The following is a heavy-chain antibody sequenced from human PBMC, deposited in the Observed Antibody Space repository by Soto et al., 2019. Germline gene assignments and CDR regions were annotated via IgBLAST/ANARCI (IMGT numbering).Heavy chain of an antibody. Sequence: NLSLTCTVSGGSISTGDYYWSWIRQPPGKGLEWIGYIYYSGSTFYSPSLKSRVTISLNTPKNQFSLRLGSVTAADTAVYYCASEDGYKRSFEIWGQGTLVTVSS. CDR3: ASEDGYKRSFEI. CDR1: GGSISTGDYY. CDR2: IYYSGST. V-gene: IGHV4-30-4*01. J-gene: IGHJ3*02. D-gene: IGHD5-12*01.